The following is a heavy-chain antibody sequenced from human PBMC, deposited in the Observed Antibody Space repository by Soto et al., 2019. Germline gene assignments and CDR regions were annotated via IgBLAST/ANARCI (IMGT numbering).Heavy chain of an antibody. V-gene: IGHV4-59*08. J-gene: IGHJ6*03. CDR1: GGSIGNFY. CDR2: VYYTGST. D-gene: IGHD3-9*01. CDR3: ARTVLGPDLLADSFVDYYYYMDV. Sequence: SETLSLTCTVSGGSIGNFYWSWIRQPPGKGLEWIGYVYYTGSTSYNPSLKRRVTFSADSSRGQFSLRLNSVTAADTAVYYCARTVLGPDLLADSFVDYYYYMDVWGQGATVTVSS.